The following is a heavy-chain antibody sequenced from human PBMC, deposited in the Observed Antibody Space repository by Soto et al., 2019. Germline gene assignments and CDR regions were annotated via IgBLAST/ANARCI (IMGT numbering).Heavy chain of an antibody. J-gene: IGHJ4*02. CDR2: IFYSGST. CDR1: GGSTHNSY. D-gene: IGHD2-15*01. V-gene: IGHV4-59*01. Sequence: SETLSLTCTVSGGSTHNSYWSWIRQPPGKGLEWIGYIFYSGSTNYNPSLRSRVTISIDTSKNQFSLKLSSVIAADTAIYYCARGGWSHDSWGPGTLVTVSS. CDR3: ARGGWSHDS.